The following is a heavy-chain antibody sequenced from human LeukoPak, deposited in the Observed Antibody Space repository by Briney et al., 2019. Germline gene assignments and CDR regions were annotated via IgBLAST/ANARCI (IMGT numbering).Heavy chain of an antibody. V-gene: IGHV1-24*01. CDR1: GYTLTELS. CDR3: ATGGLQWRRYFDY. CDR2: FDPEDGET. D-gene: IGHD6-19*01. J-gene: IGHJ4*02. Sequence: ASVKVSCKVFGYTLTELSMHWVRQAPGKGLEWVGGFDPEDGETIYAQKFQGRVTMTEDTSTDTAYMELSSLRSEDTAVYYCATGGLQWRRYFDYWGQGTLVTVSS.